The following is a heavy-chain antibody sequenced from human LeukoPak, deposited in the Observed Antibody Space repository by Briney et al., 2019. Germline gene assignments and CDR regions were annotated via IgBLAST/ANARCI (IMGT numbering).Heavy chain of an antibody. J-gene: IGHJ3*02. Sequence: SETLSLTCAVSGYSISSGYYWGWIRQPPGKGLEWIGSIYHSGSTYYNPSLKSRVTISVDTSKNQFSLKLSSVTAAATAVSYCARRNYYYDSSAYAFDIWGQGTMVTVSS. CDR2: IYHSGST. D-gene: IGHD3-22*01. CDR3: ARRNYYYDSSAYAFDI. CDR1: GYSISSGYY. V-gene: IGHV4-38-2*01.